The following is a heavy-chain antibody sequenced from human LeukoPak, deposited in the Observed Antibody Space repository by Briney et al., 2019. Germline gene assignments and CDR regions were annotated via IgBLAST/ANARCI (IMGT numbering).Heavy chain of an antibody. CDR2: IYSGGRT. V-gene: IGHV3-53*05. CDR3: AKDDGSATMGFDS. CDR1: GFSVSRNY. Sequence: GGSLRLSCAASGFSVSRNYMTWVRQAPGKGLEWVSVIYSGGRTDYADSVKGRFTISRDSSKNTLYLQMNSLRSEDTAVYYCAKDDGSATMGFDSWGQGTLVSVSS. D-gene: IGHD1-26*01. J-gene: IGHJ5*01.